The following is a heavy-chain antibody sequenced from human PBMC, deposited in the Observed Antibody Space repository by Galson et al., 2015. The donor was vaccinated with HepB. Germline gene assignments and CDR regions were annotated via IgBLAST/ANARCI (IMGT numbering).Heavy chain of an antibody. V-gene: IGHV6-1*01. CDR1: GDSVSSNSAA. D-gene: IGHD1-1*01. J-gene: IGHJ4*02. CDR3: ARGMPFSGRSYFDS. Sequence: CAISGDSVSSNSAAWNWIRQSPSRGLEWLGRTYYRSKWYNDYAVSVKSRIGINPDTSKNQFSLQLNSVTPEDTAVYYCARGMPFSGRSYFDSWDQGALVTVSS. CDR2: TYYRSKWYN.